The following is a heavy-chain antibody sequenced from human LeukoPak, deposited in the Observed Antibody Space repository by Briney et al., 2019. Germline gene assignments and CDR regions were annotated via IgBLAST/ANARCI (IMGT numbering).Heavy chain of an antibody. Sequence: SETLSLTCTVSGGSINRYYWSWIRQPPGKGLEWIGYIYYSGTTNYNPSLKSRVTISVDTSKNQFSLKLSSVTAADTAVYYCARVKVYGVYSYSSYYAMDVWGQGTTVTVSS. J-gene: IGHJ6*02. CDR3: ARVKVYGVYSYSSYYAMDV. V-gene: IGHV4-59*01. CDR2: IYYSGTT. CDR1: GGSINRYY. D-gene: IGHD4-17*01.